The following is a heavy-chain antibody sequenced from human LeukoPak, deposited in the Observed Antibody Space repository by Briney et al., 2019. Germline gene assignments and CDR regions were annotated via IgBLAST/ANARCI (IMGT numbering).Heavy chain of an antibody. Sequence: SSETLSLTCAVYGGSFNGYYWSWIRQPPGKGLEWIGEINHSGSTNYNPSLKSRVTISVDTSKNQFSLKLSSVTAADTAVYYCARSIHAFDIWGQGTMVTVSS. D-gene: IGHD2-21*01. J-gene: IGHJ3*02. CDR3: ARSIHAFDI. CDR1: GGSFNGYY. CDR2: INHSGST. V-gene: IGHV4-34*01.